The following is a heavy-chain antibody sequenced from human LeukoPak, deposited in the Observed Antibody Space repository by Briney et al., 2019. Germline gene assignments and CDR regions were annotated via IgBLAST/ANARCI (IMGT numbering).Heavy chain of an antibody. Sequence: PSETRSLACTLSGGSPSSSSYYWGWIRQPPGRGLEWIGRIFYSGSTNYNPSLKSPASIAVDTSKNQFSLKLSSVTAADTAVYYCALGLLLDYWGQGTLVTVSS. J-gene: IGHJ4*02. CDR3: ALGLLLDY. V-gene: IGHV4-39*01. D-gene: IGHD3-22*01. CDR2: IFYSGST. CDR1: GGSPSSSSYY.